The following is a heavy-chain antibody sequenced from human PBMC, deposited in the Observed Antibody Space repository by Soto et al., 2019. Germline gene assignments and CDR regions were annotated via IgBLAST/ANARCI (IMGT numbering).Heavy chain of an antibody. Sequence: SETLSLTCAVSGGSFTATWWTWIRQPPGKGLEWIGEVNHRGNTNYNPSLKNRVIVSVDTSNNHFSLKLISVTAADTAVYYCASARFDSWGRGILVTVSS. CDR3: ASARFDS. CDR1: GGSFTATW. CDR2: VNHRGNT. V-gene: IGHV4-34*01. J-gene: IGHJ4*02.